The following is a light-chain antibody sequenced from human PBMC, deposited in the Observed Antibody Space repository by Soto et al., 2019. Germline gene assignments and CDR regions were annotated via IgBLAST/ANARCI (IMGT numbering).Light chain of an antibody. J-gene: IGKJ5*01. CDR3: QHYNNWPPIT. Sequence: EIVMTQSTATLSVSLGERATLSCRASQSVSSNLAWYQQKPGQAPRLLIYGASTRATGIPARFSGSGSGTEFTLTISSLQSEDFAVYYCQHYNNWPPITFGQGTRLEI. CDR2: GAS. V-gene: IGKV3-15*01. CDR1: QSVSSN.